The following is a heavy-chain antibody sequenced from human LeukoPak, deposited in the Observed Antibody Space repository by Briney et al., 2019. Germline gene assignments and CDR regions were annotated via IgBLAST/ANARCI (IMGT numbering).Heavy chain of an antibody. V-gene: IGHV4-4*09. Sequence: PSETLSLICTLSGRSLSTFYWNWIRQPPRKGLEWIGYIFTYEVTIYRPSFRSRVAISVDTSKNQFSLNLSSVAAADTAVYFCARSDGIVGEEAWFDPWGPGTLVTVSS. CDR2: IFTYEVT. CDR3: ARSDGIVGEEAWFDP. CDR1: GRSLSTFY. D-gene: IGHD1-26*01. J-gene: IGHJ5*02.